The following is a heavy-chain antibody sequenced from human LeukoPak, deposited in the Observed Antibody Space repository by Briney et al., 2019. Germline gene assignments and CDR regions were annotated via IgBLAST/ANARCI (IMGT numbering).Heavy chain of an antibody. V-gene: IGHV3-74*01. CDR1: GFTFSSYA. J-gene: IGHJ5*02. CDR2: INSDGSST. Sequence: GGSLRLSCAASGFTFSSYAMHWVRQAPGKGLVWVSRINSDGSSTSYADSVKGRFTISRDNAKNTLYLQMNSLRAEDTAVYYCARDTSYGGIPFDPWGQGTLVTVSS. CDR3: ARDTSYGGIPFDP. D-gene: IGHD4-23*01.